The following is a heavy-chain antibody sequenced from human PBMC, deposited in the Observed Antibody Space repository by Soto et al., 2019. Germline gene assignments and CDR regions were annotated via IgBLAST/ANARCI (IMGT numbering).Heavy chain of an antibody. J-gene: IGHJ4*02. CDR3: ASRGGYCTNGVCYAQSTRTFDY. CDR1: GGSFSGYY. D-gene: IGHD2-8*01. Sequence: QVQLQQWGAGLLKPSETLSLICAVYGGSFSGYYWSWIRQPPGKGLEWIGEINHSGSTNHNPSLKSRVTISVDTSKNQFSLKLSSVTAADTAVYYCASRGGYCTNGVCYAQSTRTFDYWGQGTLVTVSS. CDR2: INHSGST. V-gene: IGHV4-34*01.